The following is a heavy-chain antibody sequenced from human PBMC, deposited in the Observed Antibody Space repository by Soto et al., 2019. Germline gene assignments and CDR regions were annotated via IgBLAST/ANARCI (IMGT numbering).Heavy chain of an antibody. V-gene: IGHV3-23*01. D-gene: IGHD1-26*01. J-gene: IGHJ4*02. CDR2: ISGIGNST. CDR3: SAYIASSIVVDYPF. Sequence: EVQLLESGGGLVQPAGSLRLSCAASGLTFNNYAMSWVRQAPGQGLEWVSFISGIGNSTSYAASVNGRFTLSRDNFKNTMYMQMNNLGAEDTAVYYCSAYIASSIVVDYPFWGQGTLVTVSS. CDR1: GLTFNNYA.